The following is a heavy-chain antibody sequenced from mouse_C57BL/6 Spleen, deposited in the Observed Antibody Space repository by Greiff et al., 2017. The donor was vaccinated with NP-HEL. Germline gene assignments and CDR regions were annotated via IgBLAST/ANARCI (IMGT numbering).Heavy chain of an antibody. V-gene: IGHV1-54*01. CDR1: GYAFTNYL. J-gene: IGHJ4*01. D-gene: IGHD1-1*01. CDR2: INPGSGGT. CDR3: ARDGGLQREAYYAMDY. Sequence: QVQLQQSGAELVRPGTSVKVSCKASGYAFTNYLIEWVKQRPGQGLEWSGVINPGSGGTNYNEKFKGKATLTADKSSSTAYMQLSSLTSEDSAVYICARDGGLQREAYYAMDYWGLGTSVTASS.